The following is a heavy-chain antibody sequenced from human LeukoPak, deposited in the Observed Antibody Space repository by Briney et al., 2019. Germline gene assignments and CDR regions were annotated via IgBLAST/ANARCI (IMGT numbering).Heavy chain of an antibody. CDR1: GFTFRNYA. CDR2: ITGNGDKI. J-gene: IGHJ4*02. CDR3: ARSLRFLEWLLDY. D-gene: IGHD3-3*01. V-gene: IGHV3-21*01. Sequence: PGGSLRLSCAASGFTFRNYAMAWVRQAPGKGLEWVSGITGNGDKIYYADSVKGRFTISRDNAKNSLYLQMNSLRAEDTAVYYCARSLRFLEWLLDYWGQGTLVTVFS.